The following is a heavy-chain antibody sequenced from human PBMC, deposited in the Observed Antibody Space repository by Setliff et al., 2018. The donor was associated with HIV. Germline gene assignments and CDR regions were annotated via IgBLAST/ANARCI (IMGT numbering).Heavy chain of an antibody. D-gene: IGHD6-19*01. CDR3: ARGSCSGCYLSDY. J-gene: IGHJ4*02. CDR1: GYSFTNYA. V-gene: IGHV1-3*01. CDR2: INVGNDNT. Sequence: ASVKVSCKASGYSFTNYAMHWVRQAPGQRLEWMGWINVGNDNTKYSQTLQGRVTIARDTSASTAYMELSSLRSEDTAVYYCARGSCSGCYLSDYWGLGTLVTVLL.